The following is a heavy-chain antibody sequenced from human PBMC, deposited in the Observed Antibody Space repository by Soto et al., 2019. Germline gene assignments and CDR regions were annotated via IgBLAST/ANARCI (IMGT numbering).Heavy chain of an antibody. CDR1: GFTVSSNY. CDR3: CGPSTVKSNWFFDL. J-gene: IGHJ2*01. CDR2: IYGGGRT. D-gene: IGHD4-17*01. Sequence: EVQLVESGGGLVQPGGSLRLSCAASGFTVSSNYMSWVRQAPGKGLEWVSIIYGGGRTNYADSVKGRLTVSRDNYKNTLYLQMNSRRAEDTAMYYCCGPSTVKSNWFFDLWGRGTLVTVSS. V-gene: IGHV3-66*01.